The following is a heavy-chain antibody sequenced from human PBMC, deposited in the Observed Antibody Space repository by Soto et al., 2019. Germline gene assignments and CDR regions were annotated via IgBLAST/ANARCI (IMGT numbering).Heavy chain of an antibody. D-gene: IGHD2-21*02. CDR2: IYHSGST. J-gene: IGHJ6*02. CDR3: ARDLWGYCGADCYPLDV. Sequence: SETLSLTCTVSCTSIRSGGYYWSWIRQHPGKGLEWLGNIYHSGSTYYNPSLKSRVTISVDTSKNQFSLKLNSVTAADTAVYYCARDLWGYCGADCYPLDVWGQGTTVT. CDR1: CTSIRSGGYY. V-gene: IGHV4-31*03.